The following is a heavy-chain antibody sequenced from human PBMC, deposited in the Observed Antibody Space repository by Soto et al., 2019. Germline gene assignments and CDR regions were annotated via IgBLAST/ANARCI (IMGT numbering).Heavy chain of an antibody. Sequence: GGSLRLSCAASGFTFSSYSMNWVRQAPGKGLEWVSSISSSSSYIYYADSVEGRFTISRDNAKNSLYLQMNSLRAEDTAVYYCARGVVPAAIRAESYYYYYMDVWGKGTTVTVSS. D-gene: IGHD2-2*02. CDR3: ARGVVPAAIRAESYYYYYMDV. CDR2: ISSSSSYI. J-gene: IGHJ6*03. V-gene: IGHV3-21*01. CDR1: GFTFSSYS.